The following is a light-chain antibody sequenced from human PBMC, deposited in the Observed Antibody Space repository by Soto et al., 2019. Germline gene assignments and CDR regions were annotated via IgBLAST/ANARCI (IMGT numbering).Light chain of an antibody. Sequence: DSQMTQSPSTLSASVGDRVTITCRASQSISSWLSWYQQKPGKAPKLLIYKASSLESGVPSRFSGSGSGTEFTLTISSLQPDDFPTYYCQQYNSYSWTFGQGTKVDIK. CDR2: KAS. J-gene: IGKJ1*01. V-gene: IGKV1-5*03. CDR1: QSISSW. CDR3: QQYNSYSWT.